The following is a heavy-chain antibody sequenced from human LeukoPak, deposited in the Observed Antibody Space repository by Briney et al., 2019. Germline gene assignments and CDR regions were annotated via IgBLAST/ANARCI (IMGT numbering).Heavy chain of an antibody. J-gene: IGHJ4*02. Sequence: GGSLRLSCAASGFTFSSYWMSWVRQAPGKGLEWVANIKQDGSEEYYVDSVKGRFTISRDNAKNTLYLQMNSLRAEDTAVYYCARPLSGYSSSLAYWGQGTLVTVSS. V-gene: IGHV3-7*01. CDR2: IKQDGSEE. D-gene: IGHD6-6*01. CDR1: GFTFSSYW. CDR3: ARPLSGYSSSLAY.